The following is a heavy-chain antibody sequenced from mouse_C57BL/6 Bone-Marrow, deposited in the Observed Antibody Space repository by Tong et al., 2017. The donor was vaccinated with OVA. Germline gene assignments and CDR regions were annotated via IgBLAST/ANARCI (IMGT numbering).Heavy chain of an antibody. CDR1: GFSLTSYG. D-gene: IGHD2-4*01. CDR3: AREMRLMITTSY. J-gene: IGHJ2*01. Sequence: VQLQESGPGLVAPSQSLSITCTVSGFSLTSYGVHWVRQPPGKGLEWLGVIWAGGSTNYNSALMSRLSISKDNSKSQVFLKMNSLQTDDTAMYYCAREMRLMITTSYWGQGTTLTVSS. CDR2: IWAGGST. V-gene: IGHV2-9*02.